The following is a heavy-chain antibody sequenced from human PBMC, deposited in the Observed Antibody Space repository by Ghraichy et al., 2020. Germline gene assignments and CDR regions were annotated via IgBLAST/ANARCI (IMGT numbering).Heavy chain of an antibody. CDR3: AREVLVWGSYRYFDY. Sequence: SETLSLTCTVSGGSISSYYWSWIRQPPGKGLEWIGYIYYSGSTNYNPSLKSRVTISVDTSKNQFSLKLSSVTAADTVVYYCAREVLVWGSYRYFDYWGQGTLVTVSS. CDR2: IYYSGST. D-gene: IGHD3-16*02. CDR1: GGSISSYY. J-gene: IGHJ4*02. V-gene: IGHV4-59*01.